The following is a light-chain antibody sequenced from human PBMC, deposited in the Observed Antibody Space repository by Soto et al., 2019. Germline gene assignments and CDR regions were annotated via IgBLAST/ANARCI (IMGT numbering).Light chain of an antibody. Sequence: DIQITQSPSTLSASVGDRVTITCRASQSISSWLAWYQQKPGKAPKLLIYDASSLESGVPSRFSGSGSGTEFTLTISRLEPEDFAVYYCQQFSSYPLTFGGGTKVDIK. V-gene: IGKV1-5*01. CDR3: QQFSSYPLT. J-gene: IGKJ4*01. CDR1: QSISSW. CDR2: DAS.